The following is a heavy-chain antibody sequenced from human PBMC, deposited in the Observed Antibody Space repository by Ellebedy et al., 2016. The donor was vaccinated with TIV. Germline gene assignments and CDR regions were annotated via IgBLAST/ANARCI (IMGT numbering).Heavy chain of an antibody. CDR3: ARGFGNYYDSSGSNGAFDI. J-gene: IGHJ3*02. CDR1: GYTFTGYY. D-gene: IGHD3-22*01. CDR2: INPNSGVT. V-gene: IGHV1-2*02. Sequence: ASVKVSXXASGYTFTGYYMHWVRQAPGQGFEWMGWINPNSGVTNYAQKFQGRVTMTRDTSISTAYMELSRLRSDDTAVYYCARGFGNYYDSSGSNGAFDIWGQGTMVTVSS.